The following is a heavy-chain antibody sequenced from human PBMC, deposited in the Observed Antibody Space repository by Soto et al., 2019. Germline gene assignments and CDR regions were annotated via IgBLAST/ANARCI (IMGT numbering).Heavy chain of an antibody. CDR1: GGSVSSESHY. CDR3: ARGQYDFRSGSYYYAMEV. D-gene: IGHD3-3*01. CDR2: IYYTGST. Sequence: SETLSLTCTVSGGSVSSESHYWIWIRQTPGTGLEWIGYIYYTGSTNYNPSLKGRVTMSVDTSRDQVSLRLRSVTRADTAVYYCARGQYDFRSGSYYYAMEVWGQGTKVTVSS. J-gene: IGHJ6*02. V-gene: IGHV4-61*01.